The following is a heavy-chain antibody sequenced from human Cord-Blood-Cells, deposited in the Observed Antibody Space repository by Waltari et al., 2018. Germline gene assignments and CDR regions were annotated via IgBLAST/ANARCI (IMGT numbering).Heavy chain of an antibody. CDR1: GYTFTRSY. CDR3: ARYGDYGYFDL. CDR2: INPNRGGT. Sequence: QVQLVQSGAEVKKPGASVKVSCMASGYTFTRSYMHWARQAPGQGLEWMGRINPNRGGTNYAQKFQGRVTMTRDTSISTAYMELSRLRSDDTAVYYCARYGDYGYFDLWGRGTLVTVSS. J-gene: IGHJ2*01. D-gene: IGHD4-17*01. V-gene: IGHV1-2*06.